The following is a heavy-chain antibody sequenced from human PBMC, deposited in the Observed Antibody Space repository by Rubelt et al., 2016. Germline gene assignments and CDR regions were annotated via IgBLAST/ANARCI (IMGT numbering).Heavy chain of an antibody. CDR3: ARGQGRDGYIH. CDR2: INHSGST. V-gene: IGHV4-39*07. J-gene: IGHJ1*01. CDR1: GGSISSSSYY. D-gene: IGHD5-24*01. Sequence: QLQLQESGPGLVKPSETLSLTCIVSGGSISSSSYYWGWIRQPPRKGLEWIGEINHSGSTNHNSSLKSRVTISVDTSKNQFSLKLSSVTAADTAVYYWARGQGRDGYIHWGQGTLVTVSS.